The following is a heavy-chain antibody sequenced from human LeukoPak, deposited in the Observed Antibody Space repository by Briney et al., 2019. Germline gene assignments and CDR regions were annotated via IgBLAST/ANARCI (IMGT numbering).Heavy chain of an antibody. CDR2: IYYSGST. J-gene: IGHJ4*02. D-gene: IGHD6-6*01. V-gene: IGHV4-59*01. Sequence: PSETLSLTCTVSGGSISSYYWSWIRQPPGKGLEWIGYIYYSGSTNYNPSLKSRVTISVDTSKNQFSLKLSSVTASGTALYYCATLPIAARPWGREGGLDYWRE. CDR1: GGSISSYY. CDR3: ATLPIAARPWGREGGLDY.